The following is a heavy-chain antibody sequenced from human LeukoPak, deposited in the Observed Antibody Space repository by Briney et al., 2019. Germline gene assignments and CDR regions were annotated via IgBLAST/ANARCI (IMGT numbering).Heavy chain of an antibody. CDR2: ISSSSSYI. D-gene: IGHD2-21*01. V-gene: IGHV3-21*01. Sequence: GGSLRLSCAASGFTFSSYSMNWVRQAPGKGLEWVSSISSSSSYIYYADSVKGRFTISRDNAKNSLYLQMNSLRAGDTAVYYCARDPPLAPHQVISDDYWGQGTLVTVSS. CDR1: GFTFSSYS. CDR3: ARDPPLAPHQVISDDY. J-gene: IGHJ4*02.